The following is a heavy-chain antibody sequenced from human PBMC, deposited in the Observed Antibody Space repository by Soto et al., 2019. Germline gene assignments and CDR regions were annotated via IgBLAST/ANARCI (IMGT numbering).Heavy chain of an antibody. D-gene: IGHD3-10*01. V-gene: IGHV3-33*08. J-gene: IGHJ4*02. CDR2: IYYDGSNK. CDR1: GFTVSSNY. CDR3: ARVSGSGSYFSTPFDY. Sequence: GGSLRHYFAASGFTVSSNYMIWVRQALGKRLEWVAIIYYDGSNKYYADSVKGRFTISRDNSKNTLYLQMNSLRAEDTAVYYCARVSGSGSYFSTPFDYWGQGTLVTVSS.